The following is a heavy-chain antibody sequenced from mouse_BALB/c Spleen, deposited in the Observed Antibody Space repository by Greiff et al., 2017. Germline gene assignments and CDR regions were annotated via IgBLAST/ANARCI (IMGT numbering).Heavy chain of an antibody. CDR3: AGGDAMDY. Sequence: QVQLKQSGAELAKPGASVKMSCKASGYTFTSYWMHWVKQRPGQGLEWIGYINPSTGYTEYNQKFKDKATLTADKSSSTAYMQLSSLTSEDSAVYYCAGGDAMDYWGQGTSVTVSS. J-gene: IGHJ4*01. CDR1: GYTFTSYW. CDR2: INPSTGYT. V-gene: IGHV1-7*01.